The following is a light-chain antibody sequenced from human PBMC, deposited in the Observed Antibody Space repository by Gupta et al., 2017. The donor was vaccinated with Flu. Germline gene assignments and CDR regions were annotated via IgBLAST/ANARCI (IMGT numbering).Light chain of an antibody. CDR2: GAS. CDR1: QSVSSSS. Sequence: EIVLTQSPGTLSLSPGERATLSCRASQSVSSSSLAWYQQKPGQAPRLLIYGASSRAAGIPDRFSGSGSATDFTLTISRLEPEDFAVYYCQQYGGSPPLTFGGGTKVEIK. CDR3: QQYGGSPPLT. V-gene: IGKV3-20*01. J-gene: IGKJ4*01.